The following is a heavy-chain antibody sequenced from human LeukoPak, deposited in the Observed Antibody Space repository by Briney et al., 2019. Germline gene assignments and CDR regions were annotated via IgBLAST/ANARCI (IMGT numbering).Heavy chain of an antibody. CDR1: GGSFSGYY. J-gene: IGHJ4*02. CDR3: ARGHHGDYYFDY. D-gene: IGHD4-17*01. V-gene: IGHV4-34*01. Sequence: SETLSLTCAVYGGSFSGYYWSWIRQPPGKGLEWIGEINHSGSTNYNPSLKSRVTISVVTSKNQFSLKLSSVTAADTAVYYCARGHHGDYYFDYWGQGTLVTVSS. CDR2: INHSGST.